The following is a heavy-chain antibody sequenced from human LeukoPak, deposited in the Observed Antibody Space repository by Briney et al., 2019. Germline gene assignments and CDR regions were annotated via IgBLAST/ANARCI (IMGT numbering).Heavy chain of an antibody. V-gene: IGHV1-2*02. CDR2: INPNSGDT. Sequence: ASVKVSCKASGYTLTGYYMHWVRQAPGQGLEWMGWINPNSGDTHYAQNFQGRVTLTRDTSISTAYMELSRLRSDDTAVYYCARDLEQWPNYWGQGTLVTVSS. J-gene: IGHJ4*02. CDR1: GYTLTGYY. CDR3: ARDLEQWPNY. D-gene: IGHD6-19*01.